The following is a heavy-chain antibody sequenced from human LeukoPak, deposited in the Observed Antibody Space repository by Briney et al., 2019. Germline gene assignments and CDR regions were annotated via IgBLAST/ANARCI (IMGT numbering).Heavy chain of an antibody. V-gene: IGHV1-18*01. CDR1: GYTFTSYG. J-gene: IGHJ3*02. CDR3: ARVAAPQNNAFDI. Sequence: GASVKVSCKASGYTFTSYGISWVRQAPGQGLEWMGWISAYNGNTNYALKLQGRVTMTTDTSTSTAYMELRSLRYDDTAVYHCARVAAPQNNAFDIWGQGTMVTVSS. D-gene: IGHD2-15*01. CDR2: ISAYNGNT.